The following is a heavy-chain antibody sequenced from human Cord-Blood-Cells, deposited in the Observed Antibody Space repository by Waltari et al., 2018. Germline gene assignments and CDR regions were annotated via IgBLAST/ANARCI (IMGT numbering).Heavy chain of an antibody. D-gene: IGHD5-12*01. CDR2: SYYSGGT. CDR1: GGSISSVGYY. Sequence: QVQLQESGPGLVKPSQTLSLTCTVSGGSISSVGYYWSWIRQHPGKGLEWIGYSYYSGGTYDNPSLKSRVTISVDTAKNQFSLKLSSGTAADTAVYYGARESGYSGYDAFDIWGQGTMVTVSS. CDR3: ARESGYSGYDAFDI. V-gene: IGHV4-31*03. J-gene: IGHJ3*02.